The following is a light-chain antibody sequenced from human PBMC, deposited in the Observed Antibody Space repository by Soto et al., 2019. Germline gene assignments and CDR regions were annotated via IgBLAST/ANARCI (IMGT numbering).Light chain of an antibody. CDR3: QQYGSSPWT. Sequence: EIVLTQSPGTLSLSPGERVSLSCRASQGVGSNYLAWYQQKPGQAPRLLIYAASSRATGIPDRFSGSGSGTDFTLTIIRLETEDCAVYFCQQYGSSPWTFGQGTTVDIK. V-gene: IGKV3-20*01. CDR1: QGVGSNY. J-gene: IGKJ1*01. CDR2: AAS.